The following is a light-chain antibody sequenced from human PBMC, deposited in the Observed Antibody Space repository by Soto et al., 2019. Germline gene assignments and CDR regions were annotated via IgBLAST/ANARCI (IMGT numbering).Light chain of an antibody. V-gene: IGLV1-44*01. J-gene: IGLJ3*02. CDR1: SSNIGSNT. CDR3: AAWDDGLNGWV. CDR2: SNS. Sequence: QSVLTQPPSASGTPGQRVTISCSGSSSNIGSNTVNWYQQLPGTAPKLLIYSNSQRPSGVPDRFSGSKSGTSGSLAISGLQSEDEADYYCAAWDDGLNGWVFGGGTKLTVL.